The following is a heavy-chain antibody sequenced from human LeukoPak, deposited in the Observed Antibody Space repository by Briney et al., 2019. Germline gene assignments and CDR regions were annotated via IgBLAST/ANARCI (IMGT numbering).Heavy chain of an antibody. CDR2: IWYDGSNK. CDR1: GFTFSSYG. D-gene: IGHD2-2*01. CDR3: ARDCSSTSCYLASPWGYYGMDV. Sequence: GGSLRLSCAASGFTFSSYGMHWVRQAPGKGLEWVAVIWYDGSNKYYADSVKGRFTISRDNSKNTLYLQMNSLRAEDTAVYYCARDCSSTSCYLASPWGYYGMDVWGQGTTVTVSS. V-gene: IGHV3-33*01. J-gene: IGHJ6*02.